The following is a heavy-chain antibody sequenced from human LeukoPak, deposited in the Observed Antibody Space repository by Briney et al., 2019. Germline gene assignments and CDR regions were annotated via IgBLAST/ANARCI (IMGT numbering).Heavy chain of an antibody. CDR1: GYSIAHGFF. V-gene: IGHV4-4*07. CDR2: IYTSGST. Sequence: SETLSLTCTVSGYSIAHGFFWAWIRQPAGKGLEWIGRIYTSGSTNYNPSLKSRVTMSVDTSKNQFSLKLSSVTAADTAVYYCARSLNYYGSGSYLGLWGQGTLVTVSS. CDR3: ARSLNYYGSGSYLGL. J-gene: IGHJ4*02. D-gene: IGHD3-10*01.